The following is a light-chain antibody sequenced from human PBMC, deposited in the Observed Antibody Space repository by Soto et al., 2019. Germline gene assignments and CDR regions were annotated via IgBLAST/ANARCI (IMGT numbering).Light chain of an antibody. V-gene: IGKV3-20*01. Sequence: EIMLTQSPGTLSLSPGERATLSCRASQSVSSSYLAWYQQKPGQAPRLLIYGASSRATGIPDRFSGSGSGTDFTLTISRLEPEDFAVYYCQQYGSSPPLTFGGGTKLEIK. CDR2: GAS. J-gene: IGKJ4*01. CDR3: QQYGSSPPLT. CDR1: QSVSSSY.